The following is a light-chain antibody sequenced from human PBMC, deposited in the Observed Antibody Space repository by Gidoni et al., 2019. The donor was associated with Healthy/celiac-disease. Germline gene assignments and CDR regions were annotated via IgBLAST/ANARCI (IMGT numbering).Light chain of an antibody. J-gene: IGKJ2*01. Sequence: DIQMTQSPSSLSASVGDRVTITCQASQSISSYLNWYQQKPGKAPKLLIYAASSLQRGVPSRFSGSGSGTDFTLTISSLQPEDFATYYCQQCYSTPYTFGQGTKLEIK. CDR3: QQCYSTPYT. CDR2: AAS. CDR1: QSISSY. V-gene: IGKV1-39*01.